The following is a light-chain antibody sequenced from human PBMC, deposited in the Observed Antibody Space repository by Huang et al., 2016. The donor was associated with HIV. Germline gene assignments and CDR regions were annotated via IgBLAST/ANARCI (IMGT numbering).Light chain of an antibody. CDR2: GAS. Sequence: HLTQSPPSLSAAVGDSVFISCRASQDIGTSLAWYQQRTGRAPKLLIFGASTLQTGVPSRFSGDSSGTYFTLFISDLQPEDFATYYCQQLHAYPITFGQGTRLDMK. CDR1: QDIGTS. V-gene: IGKV1-13*02. CDR3: QQLHAYPIT. J-gene: IGKJ5*01.